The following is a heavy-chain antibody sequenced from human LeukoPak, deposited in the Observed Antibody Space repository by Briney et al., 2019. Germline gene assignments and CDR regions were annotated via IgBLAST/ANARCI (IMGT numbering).Heavy chain of an antibody. CDR2: IKEDGSQK. V-gene: IGHV3-7*01. Sequence: PGGSLRLSCAASGFTFSSYWMSWVRQAPGKGLEWVAAIKEDGSQKYYVDSVKGRFTISRDNAKNALYLQMNSLRAEDTAVYYCASGASHAFDIWGQGTMVTVSS. D-gene: IGHD3-16*01. J-gene: IGHJ3*02. CDR3: ASGASHAFDI. CDR1: GFTFSSYW.